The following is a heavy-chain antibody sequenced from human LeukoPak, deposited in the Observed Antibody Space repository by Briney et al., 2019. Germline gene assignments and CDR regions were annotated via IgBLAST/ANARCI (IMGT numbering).Heavy chain of an antibody. D-gene: IGHD6-13*01. J-gene: IGHJ4*02. Sequence: GGSLRLSCAASGFTVSSNYMSWVRQAPGKGLEWVSVIYSGGSTYYADSVKGRFTISRDNSKKTLYLQMNSLRAEDTAVYYCAKSPSSSWYLGGFDSWGQGTLVTVSS. CDR1: GFTVSSNY. CDR3: AKSPSSSWYLGGFDS. CDR2: IYSGGST. V-gene: IGHV3-66*01.